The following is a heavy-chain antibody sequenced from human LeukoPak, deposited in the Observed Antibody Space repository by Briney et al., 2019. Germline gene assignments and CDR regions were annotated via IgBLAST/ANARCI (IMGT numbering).Heavy chain of an antibody. Sequence: KPSETLSLTCAVYGGSFSGYYWSWIRQPPGKGLEWIGEINHSGSTNYNPSLKSRVTISVDTSKNQFSLKLSSVTAADTAVYYCARDGYRSSWYKREDYYYMDVWGKGTTVTVSS. V-gene: IGHV4-34*01. D-gene: IGHD6-13*01. CDR1: GGSFSGYY. J-gene: IGHJ6*03. CDR3: ARDGYRSSWYKREDYYYMDV. CDR2: INHSGST.